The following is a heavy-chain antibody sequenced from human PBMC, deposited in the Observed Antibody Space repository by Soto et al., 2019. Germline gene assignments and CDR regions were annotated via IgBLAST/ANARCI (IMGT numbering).Heavy chain of an antibody. D-gene: IGHD5-12*01. CDR1: GFTFSSYA. V-gene: IGHV3-23*01. Sequence: GGSLRLSCAASGFTFSSYAMSWVRQAAGKGLEWVSTISGSAGSTYYADSVKGRFTISRDNSKNTLYLQMNSLRAEDTAVYYCAKDHPGVVATIYDYWGQGTLVTVSS. CDR2: ISGSAGST. J-gene: IGHJ4*02. CDR3: AKDHPGVVATIYDY.